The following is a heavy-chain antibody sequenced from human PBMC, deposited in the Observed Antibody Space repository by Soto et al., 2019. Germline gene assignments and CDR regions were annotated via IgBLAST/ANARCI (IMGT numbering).Heavy chain of an antibody. J-gene: IGHJ5*02. CDR2: INHSGST. D-gene: IGHD2-2*02. Sequence: SESLSLTGAVHGRSFSGYYWSWIRQPPGKGLEWIGEINHSGSTDYNPSLKSRVTISVDTSKNQFSLKLSSVTAADTAVYYCARGPDIVVVPAAIPRWFDPWGQGTLVTVSS. V-gene: IGHV4-34*01. CDR1: GRSFSGYY. CDR3: ARGPDIVVVPAAIPRWFDP.